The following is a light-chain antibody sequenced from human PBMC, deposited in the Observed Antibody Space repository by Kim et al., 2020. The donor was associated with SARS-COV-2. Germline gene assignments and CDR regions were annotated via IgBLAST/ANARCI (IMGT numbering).Light chain of an antibody. Sequence: PGQTGRITCSGDALPEKFAYGYQQKSGQAPVLVIYEDDKRPSEISERFSGSSSGTVVTLIISGAQVEDEAEYFCYSTDSSGNIWVFGGGTQLTVL. J-gene: IGLJ3*02. CDR3: YSTDSSGNIWV. V-gene: IGLV3-10*01. CDR2: EDD. CDR1: ALPEKF.